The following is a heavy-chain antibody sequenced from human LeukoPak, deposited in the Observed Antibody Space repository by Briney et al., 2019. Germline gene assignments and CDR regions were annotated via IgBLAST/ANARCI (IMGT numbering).Heavy chain of an antibody. J-gene: IGHJ3*02. CDR3: ARFNSGPVSPFDI. CDR1: GLGVSSNY. CDR2: IYSGDST. Sequence: GGSLSLSCAALGLGVSSNYMSWVRQAPGKGLEGFSVIYSGDSTYNADSVKGRFTISRDSSKNTLYLQMNSLRAEDTAVYYCARFNSGPVSPFDIWGQGTMVTVSS. V-gene: IGHV3-53*01. D-gene: IGHD2/OR15-2a*01.